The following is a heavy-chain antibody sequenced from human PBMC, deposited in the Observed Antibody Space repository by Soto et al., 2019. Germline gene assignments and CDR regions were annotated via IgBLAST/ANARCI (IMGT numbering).Heavy chain of an antibody. CDR2: IIPILGIA. D-gene: IGHD6-19*01. J-gene: IGHJ5*02. CDR1: GGTFSSYT. CDR3: ATSIAVAGRRFDP. V-gene: IGHV1-69*02. Sequence: QVQLVQSGAAVKKPGSSVKVSCKASGGTFSSYTISWVRQAPGQGLEWMGRIIPILGIANYAQKFQGRVTITADKSTSTAYMELSSLRSEDTAVYYCATSIAVAGRRFDPWGQGTLVTVSS.